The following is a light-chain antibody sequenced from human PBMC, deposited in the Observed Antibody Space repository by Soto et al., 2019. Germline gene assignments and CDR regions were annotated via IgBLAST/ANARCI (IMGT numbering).Light chain of an antibody. V-gene: IGKV1-5*03. CDR2: KAS. CDR1: QSISSW. CDR3: QQYENYWT. Sequence: DIQMTQSPSTLSASVGDRVTITCRASQSISSWLDWYQQKPGKAPKLLIYKASSLESGVPSRFSGSGSGTEFTLTISSLQPDDFATYYCQQYENYWTFGQGTKVDI. J-gene: IGKJ1*01.